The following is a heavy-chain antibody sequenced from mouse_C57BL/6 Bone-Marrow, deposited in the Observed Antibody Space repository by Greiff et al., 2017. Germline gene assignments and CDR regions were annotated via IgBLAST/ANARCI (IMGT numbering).Heavy chain of an antibody. CDR1: GYTFTSYW. J-gene: IGHJ3*01. V-gene: IGHV1-7*01. D-gene: IGHD2-1*01. Sequence: QVQLQQPGAELAKPGASVKLSCKASGYTFTSYWMHWVKQRPGQGLEWIGYINPSSGYTKYNQKFKDKATLTADKSSSTAYMQLSSLTYEDSEVYYCTQIYYGDYWGQGTLVTVSA. CDR2: INPSSGYT. CDR3: TQIYYGDY.